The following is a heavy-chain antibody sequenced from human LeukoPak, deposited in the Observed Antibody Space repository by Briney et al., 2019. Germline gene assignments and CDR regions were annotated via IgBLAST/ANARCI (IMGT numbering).Heavy chain of an antibody. Sequence: SETLSLTCTVSGGSISSGGYYWSWLRQHPGKGLEWIGYIYYSGSTYYNPSLKSRVTISLDTSKNQFSLKLSSVTAADTAVYYCAGRGAYSFDYWGQGTLVTVSS. CDR1: GGSISSGGYY. V-gene: IGHV4-31*03. CDR2: IYYSGST. J-gene: IGHJ4*02. D-gene: IGHD1-1*01. CDR3: AGRGAYSFDY.